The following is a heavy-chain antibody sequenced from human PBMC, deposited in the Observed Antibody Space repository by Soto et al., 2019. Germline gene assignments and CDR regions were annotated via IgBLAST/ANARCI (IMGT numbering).Heavy chain of an antibody. V-gene: IGHV3-30*04. J-gene: IGHJ4*02. D-gene: IGHD6-13*01. Sequence: QVQLVESGGGVVQPGRSLRLSCAASGFTFSSYAMHWVRQAPGKGLEWVAVISYDGRNKYYADSVKGRFTISRDNSKNALYLQMNSLRAEDTAVYYCARDRVSRIAAAGTLDYWGQGTLVTVCS. CDR2: ISYDGRNK. CDR3: ARDRVSRIAAAGTLDY. CDR1: GFTFSSYA.